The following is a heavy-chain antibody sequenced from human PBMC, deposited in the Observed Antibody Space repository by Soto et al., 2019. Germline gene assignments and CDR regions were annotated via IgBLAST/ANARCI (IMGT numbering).Heavy chain of an antibody. CDR1: GFTFSSHA. D-gene: IGHD2-21*02. J-gene: IGHJ2*01. V-gene: IGHV3-30-3*01. CDR3: ARDTVVTHHWYFDL. Sequence: PGRSLRLSCAASGFTFSSHAMHRVRQAPGKGLEWVAVISYDGSNKYYADSVKGRFTISRDNSKDTLYLQMNSLRAEDTAVYYCARDTVVTHHWYFDLWGRGTLVTVSS. CDR2: ISYDGSNK.